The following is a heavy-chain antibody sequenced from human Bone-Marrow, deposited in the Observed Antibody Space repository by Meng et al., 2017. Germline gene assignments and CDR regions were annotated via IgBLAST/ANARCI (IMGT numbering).Heavy chain of an antibody. D-gene: IGHD1-26*01. J-gene: IGHJ4*02. CDR2: ISSSGGST. V-gene: IGHV3-23*01. CDR1: GFTFSYYA. CDR3: ATPRRVGFYYDS. Sequence: GESLKISCAASGFTFSYYAMSWVRQAPGKGLEWVSSISSSGGSTYYADSAKGRFTISRDDSKSTLYLQMKGLRAEDTAVYYCATPRRVGFYYDSWGQGTLVTVSS.